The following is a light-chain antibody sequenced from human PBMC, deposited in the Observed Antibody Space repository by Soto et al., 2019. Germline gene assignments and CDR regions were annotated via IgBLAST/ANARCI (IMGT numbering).Light chain of an antibody. CDR3: TSYTSSSTPYV. CDR2: DVS. V-gene: IGLV2-14*01. Sequence: QSVLNQPATVSGSPGQSISLSCAGTSSDVGGYTYVSWYQQHPGKAPKLMIYDVSNRPSGVSNRFSGSKSGNTASLTISGLQAEDEADYYCTSYTSSSTPYVFGGGTKVTVL. CDR1: SSDVGGYTY. J-gene: IGLJ1*01.